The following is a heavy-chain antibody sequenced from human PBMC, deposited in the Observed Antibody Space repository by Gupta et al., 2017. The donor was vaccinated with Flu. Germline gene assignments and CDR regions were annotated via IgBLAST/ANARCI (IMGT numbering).Heavy chain of an antibody. CDR1: A. D-gene: IGHD6-13*01. CDR3: AAQAAVAVPGPLDS. V-gene: IGHV3-30*04. J-gene: IGHJ4*02. CDR2: VSSNGEKK. Sequence: ALRWRRQSPGGEVEWLGMVSSNGEKKYYSEERQGRFSISTATTSKTLFLHIKSLAKVDAAVYFCAAQAAVAVPGPLDSWGQGTLVTVSS.